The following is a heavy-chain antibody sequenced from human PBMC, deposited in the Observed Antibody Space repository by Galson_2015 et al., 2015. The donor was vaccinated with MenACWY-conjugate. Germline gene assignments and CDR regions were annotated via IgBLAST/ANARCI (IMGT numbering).Heavy chain of an antibody. V-gene: IGHV3-23*01. CDR3: ARFPRTPGKYPDY. D-gene: IGHD1-14*01. CDR2: ISNSGSST. Sequence: SLRLSCAASGFTFTTYAMSWVRQAPGKGLEWVSAISNSGSSTYYADSVQGRFTISRDNAKNSVYLQMDSLRAEDTAVYYCARFPRTPGKYPDYWGQGTPVTVSS. CDR1: GFTFTTYA. J-gene: IGHJ4*02.